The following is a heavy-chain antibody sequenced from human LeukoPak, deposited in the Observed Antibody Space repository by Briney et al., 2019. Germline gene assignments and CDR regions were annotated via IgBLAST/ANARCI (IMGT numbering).Heavy chain of an antibody. CDR2: ISSSGSTI. CDR3: AELGITMIGGV. J-gene: IGHJ6*04. D-gene: IGHD3-10*02. Sequence: GGSLRLSCAASGFTFSRYEMNWVRQAPGKGLEGVSYISSSGSTIYYADSLKGRFTISRDNAKNSLYLQMNSLRAEDTAVYYCAELGITMIGGVWGKGTTVTISS. V-gene: IGHV3-48*03. CDR1: GFTFSRYE.